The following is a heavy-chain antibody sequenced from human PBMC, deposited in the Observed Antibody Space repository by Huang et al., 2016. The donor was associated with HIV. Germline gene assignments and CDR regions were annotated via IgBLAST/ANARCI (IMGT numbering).Heavy chain of an antibody. Sequence: QVQLSQWGAGLLKPSETLSLTCAVYGGSFSGYYWTWVRQTPGKGLEWIGEISHVGTYNYNPSLGRRLSMSIDTSKSQFSLKLTAMTVADTAVYFCARGRGDSRALDFWGQGTLVTVSS. J-gene: IGHJ4*02. V-gene: IGHV4-34*01. CDR2: ISHVGTY. D-gene: IGHD3-16*01. CDR1: GGSFSGYY. CDR3: ARGRGDSRALDF.